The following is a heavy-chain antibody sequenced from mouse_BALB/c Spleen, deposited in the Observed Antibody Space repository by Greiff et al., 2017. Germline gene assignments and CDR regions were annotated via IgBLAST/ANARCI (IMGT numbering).Heavy chain of an antibody. CDR2: ISYSGST. Sequence: EVQGVESGPGLVKPSQSLSLTCTVTGYSITSDYAWNWIRQFPGNKLEWMGYISYSGSTSYNPSLKSRISITRDTSKNQFFLQLNSVTTEDTATYYCAQDRYDGNWYFDVWGAGTTVTVSS. V-gene: IGHV3-2*02. CDR3: AQDRYDGNWYFDV. J-gene: IGHJ1*01. CDR1: GYSITSDYA. D-gene: IGHD2-14*01.